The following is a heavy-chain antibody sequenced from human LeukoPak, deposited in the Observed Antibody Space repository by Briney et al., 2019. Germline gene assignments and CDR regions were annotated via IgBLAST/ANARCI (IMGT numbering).Heavy chain of an antibody. CDR2: INPNSGET. Sequence: ASVKVSCKASGFTITGAYMHWVRQAPGQGLEWMGWINPNSGETRYEQKFQGRVTMTRDTSIDPVHMELGSLTSDDTAVYYCARVLFNSGYDSWGQGTLATVSS. D-gene: IGHD3-9*01. J-gene: IGHJ5*01. CDR3: ARVLFNSGYDS. CDR1: GFTITGAY. V-gene: IGHV1-2*02.